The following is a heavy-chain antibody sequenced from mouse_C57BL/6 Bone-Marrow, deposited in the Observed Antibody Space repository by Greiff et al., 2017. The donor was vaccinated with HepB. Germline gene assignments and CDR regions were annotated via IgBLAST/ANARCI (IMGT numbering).Heavy chain of an antibody. V-gene: IGHV5-4*01. Sequence: EVQLVESGGGLVKPGGSLKLSCAASGFTFSSYAMSWVRQTPEKRLEWVATISDVGSYTYYPDNVKGRFTISRDNAKNNRYLQMSHLESEDTAMYYCAIDRGRGDYAMDYGGQGTSVTVSS. J-gene: IGHJ4*01. CDR2: ISDVGSYT. CDR3: AIDRGRGDYAMDY. CDR1: GFTFSSYA. D-gene: IGHD6-1*01.